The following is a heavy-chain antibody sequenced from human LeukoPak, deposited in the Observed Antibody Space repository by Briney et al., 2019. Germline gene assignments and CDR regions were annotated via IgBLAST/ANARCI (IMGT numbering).Heavy chain of an antibody. V-gene: IGHV1-46*01. CDR2: INPSGGST. CDR3: ARDFLVRGVISYYYYYYGMDV. D-gene: IGHD3-10*01. J-gene: IGHJ6*04. CDR1: GYTFTSYY. Sequence: ASVKVSCKASGYTFTSYYMHWVRQAPGQGLEWMGTINPSGGSTSYAQKFQGRVTRTRDTSTSTVYMELSSLRSEDTAVYYCARDFLVRGVISYYYYYYGMDVWGKGTTVTVSS.